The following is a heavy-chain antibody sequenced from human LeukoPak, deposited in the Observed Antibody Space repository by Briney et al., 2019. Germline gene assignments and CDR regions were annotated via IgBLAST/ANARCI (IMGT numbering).Heavy chain of an antibody. V-gene: IGHV3-21*04. J-gene: IGHJ4*02. CDR3: AKGYSSSWTGFDY. CDR1: GFTFSSYS. CDR2: ISSSSSYI. D-gene: IGHD6-13*01. Sequence: GGSLRLSCASSGFTFSSYSMNWVRQAPGKGLEWVSSISSSSSYIYYADSVKGRFTISRDKSKNTLYLQMNSLRAEDTAIYYCAKGYSSSWTGFDYWGQGTLVTVSS.